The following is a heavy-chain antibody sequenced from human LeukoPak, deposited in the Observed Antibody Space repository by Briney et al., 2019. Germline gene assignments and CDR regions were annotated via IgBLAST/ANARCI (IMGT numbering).Heavy chain of an antibody. CDR1: GGTFSSYA. CDR2: IIPIFGTA. J-gene: IGHJ6*03. V-gene: IGHV1-69*05. CDR3: ARFWGSPSPYMDV. D-gene: IGHD7-27*01. Sequence: SSVTVSCKASGGTFSSYAISWERQAPGQGLEWMGGIIPIFGTANYAQKFQGRVTITTDESTSTAYMELSSLRSEDTAVYYCARFWGSPSPYMDVWGKGTTVTVSS.